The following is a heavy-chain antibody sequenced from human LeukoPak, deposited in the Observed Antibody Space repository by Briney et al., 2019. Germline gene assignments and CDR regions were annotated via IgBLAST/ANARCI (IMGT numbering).Heavy chain of an antibody. CDR3: ARDRAGSSSCYASYDN. J-gene: IGHJ4*02. D-gene: IGHD2-2*01. CDR1: GASITSGSSY. V-gene: IGHV4-61*02. CDR2: VYTSGST. Sequence: SQTLSLTCAVSGASITSGSSYWSWIRQPAGKGLEWIGRVYTSGSTNYNPSLQSRVTIRVDTSKNQFSLKLSSVTAADMAVYYCARDRAGSSSCYASYDNWGQGTLVTVSS.